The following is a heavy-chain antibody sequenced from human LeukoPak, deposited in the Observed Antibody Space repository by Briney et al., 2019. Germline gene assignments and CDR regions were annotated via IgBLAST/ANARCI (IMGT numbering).Heavy chain of an antibody. V-gene: IGHV3-30*18. CDR3: ANAPVTGGFDY. D-gene: IGHD7-27*01. J-gene: IGHJ4*02. Sequence: GGSLRLSCAASGFTVSTNYMSWVRQAPGKGLEWVAVISYDGSNKYYADSVKGRFTISRDNSKNTLYLQMNSLRAEDTAVYYCANAPVTGGFDYWGQGTLVTVSS. CDR1: GFTVSTNY. CDR2: ISYDGSNK.